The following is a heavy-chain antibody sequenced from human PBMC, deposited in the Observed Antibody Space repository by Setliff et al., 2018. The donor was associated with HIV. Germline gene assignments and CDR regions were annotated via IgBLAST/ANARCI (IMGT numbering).Heavy chain of an antibody. CDR2: ISSSSSYI. J-gene: IGHJ3*02. D-gene: IGHD3-16*01. Sequence: LRLSCAASGFTFSSYSMNWVRQAPGKGLEWVSSISSSSSYIYYGDSVMGRFTISRDNAKNSLYLQMNSLRAEDTAIYYCTRDLNLSGGEAFDIWGQGTMVTVSS. CDR3: TRDLNLSGGEAFDI. CDR1: GFTFSSYS. V-gene: IGHV3-21*01.